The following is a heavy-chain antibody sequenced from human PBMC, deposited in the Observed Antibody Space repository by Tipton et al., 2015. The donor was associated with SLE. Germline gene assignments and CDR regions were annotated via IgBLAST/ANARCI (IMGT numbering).Heavy chain of an antibody. CDR2: INHSGST. CDR1: GGSFSGYY. D-gene: IGHD6-6*01. J-gene: IGHJ4*02. V-gene: IGHV4-34*01. Sequence: TLSLTCAVYGGSFSGYYWSWIRQPPGKGLEWIGEINHSGSTNYNPSLKSRVTISVDTSKNQFSLKVSSVTAADTAVYYCATAGNEFGSSSGFDYWGQGTLVTGSS. CDR3: ATAGNEFGSSSGFDY.